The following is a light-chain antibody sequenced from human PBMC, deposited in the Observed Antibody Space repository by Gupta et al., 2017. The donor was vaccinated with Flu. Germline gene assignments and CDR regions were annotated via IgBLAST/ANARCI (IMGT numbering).Light chain of an antibody. CDR3: SSYTSSSTLG. V-gene: IGLV2-14*01. CDR2: EVS. Sequence: QSITISCTGTSSDVGGYNYVSWYQQHPGKAPKLMIYEVSNRPSGVSNRFSGSKSGNTASLTISGLQAEDEADYYCSSYTSSSTLGFGGGTKLTGL. J-gene: IGLJ2*01. CDR1: SSDVGGYNY.